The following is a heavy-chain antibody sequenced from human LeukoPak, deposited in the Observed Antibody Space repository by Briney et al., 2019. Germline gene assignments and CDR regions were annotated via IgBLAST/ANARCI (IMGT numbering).Heavy chain of an antibody. CDR1: GDSISSYY. CDR3: ARHVGRGYFALLY. V-gene: IGHV4-59*08. Sequence: SETLSLTCTVSGDSISSYYWSWIRQPPGKGLEWIGYFYYSGSTNYNPSLKSRVTISVDTSKNQFSLKLSSVTAADTAVYYCARHVGRGYFALLYWGQGTLVTVSS. D-gene: IGHD3-22*01. CDR2: FYYSGST. J-gene: IGHJ4*02.